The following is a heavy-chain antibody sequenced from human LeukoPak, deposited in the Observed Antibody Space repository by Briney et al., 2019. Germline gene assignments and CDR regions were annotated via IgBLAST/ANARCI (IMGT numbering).Heavy chain of an antibody. J-gene: IGHJ6*03. V-gene: IGHV3-20*04. Sequence: GGSLRLSCAASGFTFDDYGMSWVRQAPGKGLEWVSGINWNGGSTGYADSVKGRFTISRDNAKNSLHLQMNSLRAEDTALYYCAKIVGATLDNYYYYYMDVWGKGTTVTVSS. CDR3: AKIVGATLDNYYYYYMDV. CDR1: GFTFDDYG. D-gene: IGHD1-26*01. CDR2: INWNGGST.